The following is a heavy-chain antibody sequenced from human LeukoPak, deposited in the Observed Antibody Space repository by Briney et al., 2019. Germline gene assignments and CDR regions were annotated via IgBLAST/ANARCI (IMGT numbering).Heavy chain of an antibody. CDR2: ISSSSSTI. D-gene: IGHD6-19*01. CDR3: ARDLGSGWFDY. Sequence: PGGSLRLSCAASGFTFSSYSMNWVRQAPGKGLEWVSYISSSSSTIYYADSVKGRFTISRDNAKNSLYLQMNSLRAEDTAVYYCARDLGSGWFDYWGQGTLVTVSS. J-gene: IGHJ4*02. V-gene: IGHV3-48*01. CDR1: GFTFSSYS.